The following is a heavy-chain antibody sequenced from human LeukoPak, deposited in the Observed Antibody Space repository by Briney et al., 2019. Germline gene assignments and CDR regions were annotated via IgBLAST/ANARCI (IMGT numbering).Heavy chain of an antibody. Sequence: APVKVSCKASGGTFSSYAISWVRQAPGQGLEWMGRIIPILGIANYAQKFQGRVTITADKSTSTAYMELSSLRSEDTAVYYCASSLYDSSGYYYGMVITYYFDYWGQGTLVTVSS. CDR1: GGTFSSYA. CDR3: ASSLYDSSGYYYGMVITYYFDY. CDR2: IIPILGIA. D-gene: IGHD3-22*01. V-gene: IGHV1-69*04. J-gene: IGHJ4*02.